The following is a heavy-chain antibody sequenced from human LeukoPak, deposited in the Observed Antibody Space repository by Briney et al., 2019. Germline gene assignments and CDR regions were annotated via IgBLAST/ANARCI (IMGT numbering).Heavy chain of an antibody. Sequence: PSETLSLTCAVSGGSISSSNWWSWVRQPPGKGLEWIGEIYHSGSTNYNPSLKSRVTISVDKSKNQFSLKLSSVTAADTAVYYCARVGGNSGSYPHDYWGQGTLVTVSS. D-gene: IGHD3-10*01. J-gene: IGHJ4*02. V-gene: IGHV4-4*02. CDR3: ARVGGNSGSYPHDY. CDR2: IYHSGST. CDR1: GGSISSSNW.